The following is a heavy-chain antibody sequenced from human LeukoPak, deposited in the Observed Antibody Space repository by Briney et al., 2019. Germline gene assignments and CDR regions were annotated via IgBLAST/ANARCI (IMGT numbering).Heavy chain of an antibody. CDR2: VSYTGGTT. D-gene: IGHD2-21*01. CDR3: ANKRPGVAPYDY. Sequence: PGGSLRLSCAASGFTFTNYAMSWVRQAPGKGLEWVSTVSYTGGTTYYADSVKGRFTVSRDNSKDTLYLQMNSLRAEDTAVYYCANKRPGVAPYDYWGQGTLVTVSS. J-gene: IGHJ4*02. CDR1: GFTFTNYA. V-gene: IGHV3-23*01.